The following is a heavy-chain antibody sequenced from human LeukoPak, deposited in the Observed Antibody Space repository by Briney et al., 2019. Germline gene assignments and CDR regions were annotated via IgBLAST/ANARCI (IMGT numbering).Heavy chain of an antibody. CDR2: INPNSGGT. J-gene: IGHJ4*02. CDR3: AREEGTAMVRI. CDR1: GYTFTGYY. D-gene: IGHD5-18*01. V-gene: IGHV1-2*06. Sequence: ASVKVSCKASGYTFTGYYMHWVRQAPGQGLEWMGRINPNSGGTNYAQKFQGRVTMTRDTSTSTVYMELSSLRSEDTAVYYCAREEGTAMVRIWGQGTLVTVSS.